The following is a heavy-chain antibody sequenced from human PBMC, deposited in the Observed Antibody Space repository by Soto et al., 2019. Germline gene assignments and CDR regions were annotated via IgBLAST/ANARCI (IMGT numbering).Heavy chain of an antibody. Sequence: GGSLRLSCAASGFTFSSYGMHWVRQAPGKGLEWVAVIWYDGSNKYYADSVKGRFTISRDNSKNTLYLQMNSLRAEDTAVYYCARETSNYGYYYYGMDVWGQGTTVTVYS. CDR1: GFTFSSYG. CDR2: IWYDGSNK. CDR3: ARETSNYGYYYYGMDV. J-gene: IGHJ6*02. V-gene: IGHV3-33*08. D-gene: IGHD4-4*01.